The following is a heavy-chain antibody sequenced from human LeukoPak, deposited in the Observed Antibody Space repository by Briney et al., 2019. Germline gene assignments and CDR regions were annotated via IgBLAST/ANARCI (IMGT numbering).Heavy chain of an antibody. CDR3: AKDLNRGLPDY. D-gene: IGHD2-21*01. J-gene: IGHJ4*02. CDR2: VSYDGSK. CDR1: GFTFSSYG. V-gene: IGHV3-30*18. Sequence: PGGSLRFSCAASGFTFSSYGMHWVRQAPGKGLEWVAVVSYDGSKYYADSVKGRFTISRDNSKNTLYLQMSSLRAEDTAVYYCAKDLNRGLPDYWGQGTLVTVSS.